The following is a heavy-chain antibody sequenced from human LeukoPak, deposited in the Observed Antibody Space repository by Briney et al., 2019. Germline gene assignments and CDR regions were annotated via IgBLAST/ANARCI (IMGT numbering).Heavy chain of an antibody. CDR1: GYTFTSYV. J-gene: IGHJ6*03. CDR3: ARINVRDYYDSSGEVSYYMDV. CDR2: ISAYNGNT. Sequence: ASVKVSCKASGYTFTSYVISWVRQAPGQGLEWMGWISAYNGNTNYAQKLQGRVTMTTDTSTSTAYMELRSRRSDDTAVYYCARINVRDYYDSSGEVSYYMDVWGKGTTVTISS. D-gene: IGHD3-22*01. V-gene: IGHV1-18*01.